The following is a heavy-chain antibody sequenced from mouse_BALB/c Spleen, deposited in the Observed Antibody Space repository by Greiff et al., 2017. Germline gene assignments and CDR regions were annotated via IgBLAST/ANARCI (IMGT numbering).Heavy chain of an antibody. V-gene: IGHV5-17*02. CDR2: ISSGSSTI. Sequence: EVQLVESGGGLVQPGGSRKLSCAASGFTFSSFGMHWVRQAPEKGLEWVAYISSGSSTIYYADTVKGRFTISRDNPKNTLFLQMTSLRSEDTAMYYCARGYGGYYFDYWGQGTTLTVSS. CDR1: GFTFSSFG. D-gene: IGHD2-14*01. CDR3: ARGYGGYYFDY. J-gene: IGHJ2*01.